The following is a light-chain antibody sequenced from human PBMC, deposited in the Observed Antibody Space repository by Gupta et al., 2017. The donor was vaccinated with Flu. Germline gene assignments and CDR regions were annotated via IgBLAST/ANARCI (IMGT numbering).Light chain of an antibody. J-gene: IGLJ1*01. V-gene: IGLV1-44*01. CDR3: AAWDDSLNGFYV. Sequence: QSVLTPPPSASGTPGQRVTISCSGSSSNIGSNTVNWYQQLPGTAPKLLIYSNNQRPSGVPDRCSGSKSGTSASLAISGLQSEDEADYYCAAWDDSLNGFYVFGTGTKVTVL. CDR2: SNN. CDR1: SSNIGSNT.